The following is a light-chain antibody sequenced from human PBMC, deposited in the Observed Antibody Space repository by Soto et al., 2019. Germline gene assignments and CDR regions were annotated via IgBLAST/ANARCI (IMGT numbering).Light chain of an antibody. J-gene: IGKJ4*01. CDR3: QQRSNWPST. CDR2: DAS. CDR1: QSVSSY. Sequence: EIVLTQSPATLSLSPGARDTLSCRASQSVSSYLAWYQQKPGQAPRLLIYDASNRAAGIPARFSGSGSGTDFTLTITSLAPEDFAVYYCQQRSNWPSTFGGGTKVEIK. V-gene: IGKV3-11*01.